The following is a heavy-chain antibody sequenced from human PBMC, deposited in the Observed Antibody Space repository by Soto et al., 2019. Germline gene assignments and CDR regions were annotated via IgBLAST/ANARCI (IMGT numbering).Heavy chain of an antibody. V-gene: IGHV3-53*01. Sequence: DVQLVESGGGLIQPGESLRLSCAAFGLTISGKKYVAWVRQAPGKGLEWGSALYDVDGSFYADSVSGRFNTSSDSSKTTVYLQMNDLRPDDTAVYYCATWHEREHAFDVWGQGTTVTISS. J-gene: IGHJ3*01. CDR3: ATWHEREHAFDV. CDR1: GLTISGKKY. D-gene: IGHD1-1*01. CDR2: LYDVDGS.